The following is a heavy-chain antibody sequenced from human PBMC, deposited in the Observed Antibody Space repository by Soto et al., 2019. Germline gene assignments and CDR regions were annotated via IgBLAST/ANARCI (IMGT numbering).Heavy chain of an antibody. CDR1: GYTFTSYG. Sequence: ASVKFSCKASGYTFTSYGISWVRQAPGQGLECMGWISAYNGNTNYAQKLQGRVTMTTXTXXSXXXMXLXXLRXDXTAVYYCAGSSGWSGRAFDIWGQGTMVTVSS. D-gene: IGHD6-19*01. V-gene: IGHV1-18*01. CDR2: ISAYNGNT. J-gene: IGHJ3*02. CDR3: AGSSGWSGRAFDI.